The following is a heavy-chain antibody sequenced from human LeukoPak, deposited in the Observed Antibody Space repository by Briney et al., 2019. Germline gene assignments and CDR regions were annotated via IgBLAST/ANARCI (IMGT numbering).Heavy chain of an antibody. V-gene: IGHV3-23*01. CDR2: ISGSGGST. CDR3: AKRSDSSSSFDY. J-gene: IGHJ4*02. CDR1: GGSISSGGYY. D-gene: IGHD6-6*01. Sequence: LSLTCTVSGGSISSGGYYWSWVRQAPGKGLEWVSAISGSGGSTYYADSVKGRFTSSRDNSKNTLYLQMNSLRAEDTAVYYCAKRSDSSSSFDYWGQGTLVTVSS.